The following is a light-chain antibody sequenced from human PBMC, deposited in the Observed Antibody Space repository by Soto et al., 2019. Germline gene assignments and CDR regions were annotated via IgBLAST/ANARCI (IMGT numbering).Light chain of an antibody. CDR3: QQYGVSPWT. J-gene: IGKJ1*01. CDR2: TTS. V-gene: IGKV3-20*01. CDR1: QSVSSTY. Sequence: EIVLTQSPDTVSLSPGERATLSCRPSQSVSSTYLAWYQQIPGQAPRLLIHTTSRRATGIPDRFSGSGSGTDFTLTISRLEPEDCAVYYCQQYGVSPWTFGQGTKVDIK.